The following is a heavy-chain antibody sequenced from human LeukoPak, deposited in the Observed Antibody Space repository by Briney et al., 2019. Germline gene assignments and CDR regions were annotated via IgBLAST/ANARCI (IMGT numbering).Heavy chain of an antibody. D-gene: IGHD2-8*01. V-gene: IGHV1-2*02. J-gene: IGHJ4*02. CDR3: TRSVRNGHFDY. CDR1: GYTFTGYY. CDR2: INPNSGGT. Sequence: GASVKVSCKASGYTFTGYYMHWVRQAPGQGLEWMGWINPNSGGTGYAQKFQGRVTMTRSTFISTAYMELSSLRFEDTAVYFCTRSVRNGHFDYWGQGTLVTVSS.